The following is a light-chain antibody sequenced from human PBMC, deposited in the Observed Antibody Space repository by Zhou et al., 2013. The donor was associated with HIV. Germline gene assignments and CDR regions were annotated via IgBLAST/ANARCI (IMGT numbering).Light chain of an antibody. CDR2: KAS. J-gene: IGKJ2*01. V-gene: IGKV1-5*03. Sequence: DIQMTQSPSTLATSVGDRVTITCRASQNIGTWLAWYQQKPGKAPKLLIYKASSLESGVPSRFSGSGSGTEFTLTISSLQPDDFATYYCQQCNSPYTFGQGTKLEIK. CDR3: QQCNSPYT. CDR1: QNIGTW.